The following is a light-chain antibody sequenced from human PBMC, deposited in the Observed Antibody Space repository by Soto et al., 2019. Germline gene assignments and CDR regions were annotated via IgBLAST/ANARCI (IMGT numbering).Light chain of an antibody. CDR2: DAS. J-gene: IGKJ5*01. CDR3: QQRSDWPSIT. CDR1: QSVGSY. V-gene: IGKV3-11*01. Sequence: EIVLTQSPATLSLSPGERATLSCRASQSVGSYLAWYQQKPGQAPRLLIYDASNRATGIPARFSGSGSGTDFTLTISSLEPEDFAIHFCQQRSDWPSITFGQGTRLEI.